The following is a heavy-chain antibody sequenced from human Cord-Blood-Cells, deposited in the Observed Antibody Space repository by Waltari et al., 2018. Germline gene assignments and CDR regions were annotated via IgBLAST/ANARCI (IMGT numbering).Heavy chain of an antibody. CDR3: ALKLGGWELLLTY. CDR1: GYTFTSYD. V-gene: IGHV1-8*01. CDR2: MNPNSGNT. J-gene: IGHJ4*02. D-gene: IGHD1-26*01. Sequence: QVQLVQAGAEVKKPRASVKVSCTASGYTFTSYDINWVRQATGQGLEWMGWMNPNSGNTCYAQKFQGRAPMTRNTAISTAYMELSSLRSEDTAVYYCALKLGGWELLLTYWGQGTLVTVSS.